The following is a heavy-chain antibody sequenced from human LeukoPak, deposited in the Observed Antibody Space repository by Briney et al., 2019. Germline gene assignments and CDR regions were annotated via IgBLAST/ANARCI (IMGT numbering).Heavy chain of an antibody. V-gene: IGHV4-34*01. CDR1: GGSFSGYY. D-gene: IGHD3-10*01. J-gene: IGHJ4*02. CDR2: INHSGST. CDR3: ARDSTYYYGSGSYYGPDY. Sequence: SETLSLTCAVYGGSFSGYYWSWIRQPPGKRLEWIGEINHSGSTNYNPSLKSRVTISVDTSKNQFSLKLSSVTAADTAVYYCARDSTYYYGSGSYYGPDYWGQGTLVTVSS.